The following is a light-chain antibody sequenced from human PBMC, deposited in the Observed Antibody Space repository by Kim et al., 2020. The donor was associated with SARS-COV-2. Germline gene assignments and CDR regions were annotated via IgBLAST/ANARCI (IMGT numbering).Light chain of an antibody. CDR2: YDY. Sequence: SYELTQPPSVSVAPGKTASISCGGDNIGDKSVHWYQQKPGRAPVLVIYYDYNRPSGIPERFSGSNSGNTATLTISRVEAWDEADYSCQVWDSGSDQKVFG. V-gene: IGLV3-21*04. CDR1: NIGDKS. CDR3: QVWDSGSDQKV. J-gene: IGLJ3*02.